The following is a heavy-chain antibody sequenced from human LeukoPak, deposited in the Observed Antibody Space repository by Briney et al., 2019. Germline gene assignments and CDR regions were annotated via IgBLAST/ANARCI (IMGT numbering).Heavy chain of an antibody. CDR2: IYTSGST. J-gene: IGHJ4*02. V-gene: IGHV4-4*07. CDR1: GGSISSYY. D-gene: IGHD3-9*01. Sequence: SETLSLTCTVSGGSISSYYWSWTRQPAGKGLEWIGRIYTSGSTNYNPSLKSRVTMSVDTSKNQFSLKLSSVTAADTAVYYCARDSQDILTGYSTFDYWGQGTLVTVSS. CDR3: ARDSQDILTGYSTFDY.